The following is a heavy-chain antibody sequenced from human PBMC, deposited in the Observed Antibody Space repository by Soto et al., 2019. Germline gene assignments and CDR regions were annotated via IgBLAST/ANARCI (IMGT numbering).Heavy chain of an antibody. J-gene: IGHJ4*02. D-gene: IGHD3-10*01. V-gene: IGHV3-30*02. CDR3: VKDHGTAMIRGGLDS. CDR1: GFTFSSYG. CDR2: IWYDGSNK. Sequence: GGSLRLSCAASGFTFSSYGMHWVRQAPGKGLEWVAVIWYDGSNKYYADSVKGRFTISRDNSKNTLYLQMSSLRPEDTAVYYCVKDHGTAMIRGGLDSWGQGALVTVS.